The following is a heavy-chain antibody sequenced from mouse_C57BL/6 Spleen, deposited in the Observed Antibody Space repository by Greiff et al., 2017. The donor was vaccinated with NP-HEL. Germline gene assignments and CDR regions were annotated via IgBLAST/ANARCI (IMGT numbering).Heavy chain of an antibody. CDR2: ISNGGGST. CDR1: GFTFSDYY. CDR3: ARQDYSNYRWYFDV. J-gene: IGHJ1*03. V-gene: IGHV5-12*01. D-gene: IGHD2-5*01. Sequence: EVKLVESGGGLVQPGGSLKLSCAASGFTFSDYYMYWVRQTPEKRLEWVAYISNGGGSTYYPDTVKGRFTISRDNAKNTLYLQMSRLKSEDTAMYYCARQDYSNYRWYFDVWGTGTTVTVSS.